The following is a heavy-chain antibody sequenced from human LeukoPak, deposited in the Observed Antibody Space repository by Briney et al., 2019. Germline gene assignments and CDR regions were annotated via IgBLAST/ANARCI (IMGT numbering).Heavy chain of an antibody. CDR2: ISSSGTTI. D-gene: IGHD3-10*01. CDR1: GFTFSDYY. V-gene: IGHV3-11*01. CDR3: ASLRGVNR. J-gene: IGHJ4*02. Sequence: GGSLRLSCTASGFTFSDYYMSWIRQPPGKGLEWVSYISSSGTTIYYADSVRGRFTVSRDNAKSSLYLQMDSLSAEDTAVYYCASLRGVNRWGQGTLVTVSS.